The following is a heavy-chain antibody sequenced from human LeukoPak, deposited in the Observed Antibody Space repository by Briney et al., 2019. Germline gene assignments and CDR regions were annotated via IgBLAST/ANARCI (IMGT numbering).Heavy chain of an antibody. CDR2: ITGSGGKT. J-gene: IGHJ6*03. D-gene: IGHD6-13*01. V-gene: IGHV3-23*01. Sequence: GGSLRLSCEASGFTFTNYAMAWVRQGPGKGLEWVSGITGSGGKTYYADSVRGRFTISRDNPKNTLYLQMNSLRAEDTAMYYCVKEGSSYNYYYYYYIDVWGKGTTVTVSS. CDR3: VKEGSSYNYYYYYYIDV. CDR1: GFTFTNYA.